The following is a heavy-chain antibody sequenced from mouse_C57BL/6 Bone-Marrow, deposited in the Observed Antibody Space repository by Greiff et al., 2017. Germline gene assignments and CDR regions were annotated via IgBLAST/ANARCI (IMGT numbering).Heavy chain of an antibody. V-gene: IGHV14-4*01. J-gene: IGHJ2*01. D-gene: IGHD6-1*01. CDR2: IDPENGDT. CDR3: TTLCVGY. Sequence: VQLQQSGAELVRPGASVKLSCTASGFNIKDYYMHWVKQRPEQGLEWIGWIDPENGDTKYASKFQGKATITADTSSNTAYLQLSSLTSEDTAVYYCTTLCVGYWGQGTTLTGSS. CDR1: GFNIKDYY.